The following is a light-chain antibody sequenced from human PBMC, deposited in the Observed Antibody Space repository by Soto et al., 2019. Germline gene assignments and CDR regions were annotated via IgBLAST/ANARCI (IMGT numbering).Light chain of an antibody. J-gene: IGLJ1*01. CDR3: GTWDSSLTVYV. CDR1: SSNIGSYY. V-gene: IGLV1-51*02. CDR2: ENS. Sequence: QSVLTQPPSVSAAPGQKVTISCSGSSSNIGSYYVSWYQQLPGTAPRLLIYENSERPSGIPDRFSGSKSGTSATLTITGLQTGDEADYYCGTWDSSLTVYVFGPGTKVTVL.